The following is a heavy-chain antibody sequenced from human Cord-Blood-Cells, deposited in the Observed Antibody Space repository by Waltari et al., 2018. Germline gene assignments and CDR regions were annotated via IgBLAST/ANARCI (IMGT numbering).Heavy chain of an antibody. Sequence: EVQLLEAGGGLVQPGGSLRLPCAASGFTFSSYPMSWFRQAPGKGLEWVSAISGSGGSTYYADSVKGRFTISRANSKNTLYLQMNSLRAEDTAVYYCAKDFYDFWSGYYYYYYMDVWGKGTTVTVSS. CDR3: AKDFYDFWSGYYYYYYMDV. V-gene: IGHV3-23*01. J-gene: IGHJ6*03. CDR1: GFTFSSYP. CDR2: ISGSGGST. D-gene: IGHD3-3*01.